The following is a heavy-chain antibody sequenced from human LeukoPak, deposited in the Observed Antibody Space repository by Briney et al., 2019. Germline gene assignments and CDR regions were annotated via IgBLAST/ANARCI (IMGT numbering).Heavy chain of an antibody. D-gene: IGHD5-12*01. J-gene: IGHJ4*02. CDR2: ITTSSTTT. V-gene: IGHV3-48*04. CDR3: ARDFAGYDF. Sequence: GGSLRLSCAASGFTFSSYAMSWVRQAPGKGLEWVSYITTSSTTTYYADSVKGRFTISRDNAKNSLYLQMNSLRAEDTAVYYCARDFAGYDFWGQGTLVTVSS. CDR1: GFTFSSYA.